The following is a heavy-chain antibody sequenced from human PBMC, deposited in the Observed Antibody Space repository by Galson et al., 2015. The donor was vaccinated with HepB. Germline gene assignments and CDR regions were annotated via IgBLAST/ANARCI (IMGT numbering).Heavy chain of an antibody. CDR1: SYTFTSYG. CDR3: ARSRWRGGSCYSHRSWFGT. Sequence: SVKVSCKASSYTFTSYGISWVRQAPGQGLEWMGWISTYNGDANYAHKLQGRFTMTTDTSTNRAYMELRSLRTDDTAVYYCARSRWRGGSCYSHRSWFGTWGQGTLVTVSS. V-gene: IGHV1-18*04. D-gene: IGHD2-15*01. J-gene: IGHJ5*02. CDR2: ISTYNGDA.